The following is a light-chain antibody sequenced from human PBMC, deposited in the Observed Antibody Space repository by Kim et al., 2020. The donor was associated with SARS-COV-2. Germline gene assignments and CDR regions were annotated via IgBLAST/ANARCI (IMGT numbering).Light chain of an antibody. CDR2: DAS. J-gene: IGKJ4*01. CDR3: LQYDNLLLT. Sequence: DIQMTQSPSSLSASVGDRVTITCQASQDISNYLNWYQQKPGKAPKLLIYDASNLETGVPSRFSGSGSGTDFTFTISSLQPEDIATYYCLQYDNLLLTFGGGTKVDIK. V-gene: IGKV1-33*01. CDR1: QDISNY.